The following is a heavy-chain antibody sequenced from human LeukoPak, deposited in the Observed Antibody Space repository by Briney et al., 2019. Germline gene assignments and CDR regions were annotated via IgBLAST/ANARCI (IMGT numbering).Heavy chain of an antibody. D-gene: IGHD3-10*01. CDR1: GYTFTSYG. V-gene: IGHV1-18*01. CDR3: ASPLYYSDAFDI. J-gene: IGHJ3*02. CDR2: ISAYNGNT. Sequence: ASVKVSCKASGYTFTSYGISWVRHAPGQGLEWMGWISAYNGNTNYAQKLQGRVTMTTDTSTSTAYVELRSLRSDDTAVYYCASPLYYSDAFDIWGQGTMVTVSS.